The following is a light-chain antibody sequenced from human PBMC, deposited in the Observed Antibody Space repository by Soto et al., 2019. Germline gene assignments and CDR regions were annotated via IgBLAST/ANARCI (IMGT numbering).Light chain of an antibody. CDR1: NIERTT. V-gene: IGLV3-21*04. J-gene: IGLJ2*01. CDR3: QVLDSVSDHVV. Sequence: SYELTQPPSVSVAPGMTARLTCGRYNIERTTVHWYQHRPGQAPAVVIYYDRDRPSGTPARFSGSNSGNTATLTISRVEAGDEADYYCQVLDSVSDHVVFGGGTKLTVL. CDR2: YDR.